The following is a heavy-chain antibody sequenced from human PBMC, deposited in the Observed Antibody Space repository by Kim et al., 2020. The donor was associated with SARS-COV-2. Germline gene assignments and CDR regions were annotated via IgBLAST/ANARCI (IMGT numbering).Heavy chain of an antibody. D-gene: IGHD6-13*01. CDR3: ARDRVAAAGTPFDY. CDR1: GGSISSSSYY. J-gene: IGHJ4*02. Sequence: SETLSLTCTVSGGSISSSSYYWGWIRQPPGKGLERIGSIYYSGSTYYNPSLKSRVTISVDTSKNQFSLKLSSVTAADTAVYYCARDRVAAAGTPFDYWGQGTLVTVSS. V-gene: IGHV4-39*07. CDR2: IYYSGST.